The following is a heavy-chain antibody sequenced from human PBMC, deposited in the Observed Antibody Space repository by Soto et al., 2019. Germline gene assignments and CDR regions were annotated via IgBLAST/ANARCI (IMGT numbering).Heavy chain of an antibody. V-gene: IGHV4-59*11. CDR1: SGSTSPHY. J-gene: IGHJ5*02. Sequence: SETLSLTCTVSSGSTSPHYWSWIRQSPGKGLEWIAYIYFTGSTNYNPSLKSRVTISIDTSKNQFSLKLTSVTAADTAVYYCARGGSWFDRWGQGTLVTVSS. CDR3: ARGGSWFDR. CDR2: IYFTGST.